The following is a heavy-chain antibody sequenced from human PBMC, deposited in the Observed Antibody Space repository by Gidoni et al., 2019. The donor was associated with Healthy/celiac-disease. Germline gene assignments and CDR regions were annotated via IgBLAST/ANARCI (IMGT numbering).Heavy chain of an antibody. V-gene: IGHV1-3*01. Sequence: QVQLVQSGAEVKKPGASVKVSCKASGYTFTSYPMHWVRQAPGQRLEWMGWINAGNGNTKYSQKFQGRVTITRDTSASTAYMELSSLRSEDTAVYYCARGSASPYSSGWSIGFDYWGQGTLVTVSS. D-gene: IGHD6-19*01. CDR2: INAGNGNT. CDR3: ARGSASPYSSGWSIGFDY. J-gene: IGHJ4*02. CDR1: GYTFTSYP.